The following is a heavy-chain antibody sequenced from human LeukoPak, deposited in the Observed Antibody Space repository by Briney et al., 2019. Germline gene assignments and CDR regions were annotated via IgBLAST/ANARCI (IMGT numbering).Heavy chain of an antibody. CDR3: AKDRANWAVDY. J-gene: IGHJ4*02. Sequence: GGSLRLSCAASGFPFGSYAMHWVRQAPGKGLEWVAVISYDGGNKYYADSVKGRFTISRDNSKNSLYLQMNSLRAEDTAVYYCAKDRANWAVDYWGQGTLVTVSS. CDR2: ISYDGGNK. CDR1: GFPFGSYA. V-gene: IGHV3-30*04. D-gene: IGHD7-27*01.